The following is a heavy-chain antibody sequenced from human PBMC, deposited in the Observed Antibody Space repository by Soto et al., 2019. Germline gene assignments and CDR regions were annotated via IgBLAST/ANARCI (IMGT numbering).Heavy chain of an antibody. CDR2: INAGNGNT. V-gene: IGHV1-3*01. CDR1: GYTFTRYA. CDR3: ARGGDYRYGIDV. Sequence: QVQLVQSGAEVKKPGASVKVSCKASGYTFTRYAMHWVRQAPGQGLEWMGRINAGNGNTKYSQKFQGRVTISRDTSANTAYMELSSLRSEDTAVYYCARGGDYRYGIDVWGQGTTVTVSS. J-gene: IGHJ6*02.